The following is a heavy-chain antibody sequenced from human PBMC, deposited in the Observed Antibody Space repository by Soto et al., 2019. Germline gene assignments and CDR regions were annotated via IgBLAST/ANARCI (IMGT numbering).Heavy chain of an antibody. CDR3: ARDLGLSSTSRTLDYFDY. Sequence: QVQLVQSGAEVKKPGSSVKVSCTASGGTFSSYAISWVRQAPGQGLEWMGGIIPIFGTANYAQKFQGRVTINADESTSTAYMELSSLRSEDTAVYYCARDLGLSSTSRTLDYFDYWGQGTLVTVSS. D-gene: IGHD2-2*01. CDR2: IIPIFGTA. J-gene: IGHJ4*02. V-gene: IGHV1-69*01. CDR1: GGTFSSYA.